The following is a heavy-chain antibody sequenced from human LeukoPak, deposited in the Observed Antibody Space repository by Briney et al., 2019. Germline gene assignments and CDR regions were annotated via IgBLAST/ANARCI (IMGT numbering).Heavy chain of an antibody. Sequence: GGSLRLSCAASGFTFSSYWMHWVRQAPGKGLVWVSSISSSSSYIYYADSVKGRFTISRDNAKNSLYLQMNSLRAEDTAVYYCARGAYGSGSYHIDYWGPGTLGTVSS. J-gene: IGHJ4*02. V-gene: IGHV3-21*01. CDR2: ISSSSSYI. CDR3: ARGAYGSGSYHIDY. CDR1: GFTFSSYW. D-gene: IGHD3-10*01.